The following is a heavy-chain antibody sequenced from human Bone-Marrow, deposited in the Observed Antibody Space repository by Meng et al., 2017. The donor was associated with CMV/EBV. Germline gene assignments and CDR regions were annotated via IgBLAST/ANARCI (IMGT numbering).Heavy chain of an antibody. D-gene: IGHD2-2*01. CDR3: AKSGSFVVVPAASFDY. Sequence: GESLKISCAASGFTFSSYGMHWVRQAPGKGLEWVAFIRYDGSNKYYADSVKGRFTISRDNSKNTLYLQMNSLRAEDTAVYYCAKSGSFVVVPAASFDYWGQGTLVTVS. CDR1: GFTFSSYG. CDR2: IRYDGSNK. V-gene: IGHV3-30*02. J-gene: IGHJ4*02.